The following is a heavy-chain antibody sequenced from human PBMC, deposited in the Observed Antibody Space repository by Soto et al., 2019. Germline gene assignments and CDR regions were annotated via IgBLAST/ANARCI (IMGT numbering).Heavy chain of an antibody. D-gene: IGHD3-9*01. CDR1: GFTFSSYG. Sequence: GGSLRLSCAASGFTFSSYGMHWVRQAPGKGLEWVAVIWYDGSNKYYADSVKGRFTISRDNSKNTLYLQMNSLRAEDTAVYYCARDRYPSGRLRAFDIWGQGTMVTVSS. V-gene: IGHV3-33*01. CDR2: IWYDGSNK. CDR3: ARDRYPSGRLRAFDI. J-gene: IGHJ3*02.